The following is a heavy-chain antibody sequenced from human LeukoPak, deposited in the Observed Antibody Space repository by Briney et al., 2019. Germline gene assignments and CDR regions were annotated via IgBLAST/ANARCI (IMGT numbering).Heavy chain of an antibody. Sequence: GGSLRLSCAASGFTFSSYAMSWVRQAPGMGLECVSVIADDGTTYYADSVKGRFTISRDNSKNIVFLQMNSLSAEDTAVYYCARDSTTSGWYEVGYGGQGTLVTVSS. CDR3: ARDSTTSGWYEVGY. CDR1: GFTFSSYA. V-gene: IGHV3-23*01. J-gene: IGHJ4*02. CDR2: IADDGTT. D-gene: IGHD6-19*01.